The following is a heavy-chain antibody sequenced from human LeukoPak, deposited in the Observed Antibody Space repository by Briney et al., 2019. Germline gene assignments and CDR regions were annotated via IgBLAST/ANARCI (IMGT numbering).Heavy chain of an antibody. V-gene: IGHV1-18*01. CDR1: GYTFTSYG. J-gene: IGHJ6*03. CDR2: ISAYKGNT. CDR3: VIMSHTVVPTARIYYYMDI. D-gene: IGHD1-1*01. Sequence: GASVKVSCKASGYTFTSYGISWVRQAPGQGLEWMGWISAYKGNTNYAQKLQGRVTMTEDTSTDTAYMELRSLRSDDKAIYYCVIMSHTVVPTARIYYYMDIWGTGTTVIVSS.